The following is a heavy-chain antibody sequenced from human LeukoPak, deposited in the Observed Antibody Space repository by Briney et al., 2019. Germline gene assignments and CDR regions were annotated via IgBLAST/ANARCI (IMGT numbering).Heavy chain of an antibody. Sequence: PGGSLRLSCAASGFIFSSYWMHWVRQAPGKGLVWVSRINSDGSSTSYADSVKGRFTISRDNAKNTLYLQMNSLRAEDTAVYYCARSLVRGPYYFDYWGQGTLVTVSS. CDR2: INSDGSST. CDR1: GFIFSSYW. V-gene: IGHV3-74*01. J-gene: IGHJ4*02. CDR3: ARSLVRGPYYFDY. D-gene: IGHD6-13*01.